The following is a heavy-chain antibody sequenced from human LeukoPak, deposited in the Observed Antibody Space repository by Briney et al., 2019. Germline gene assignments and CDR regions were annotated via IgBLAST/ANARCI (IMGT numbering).Heavy chain of an antibody. CDR3: ATKPGLARAPDS. D-gene: IGHD1-14*01. CDR2: INTDGTVT. J-gene: IGHJ4*02. Sequence: PGGSLRLSCAASGFTFSKYWMLCVRQAPGEGLESVSRINTDGTVTTYAGSGKGRFTVSRDNADNTMFLQTNSVRDDDTAMYYCATKPGLARAPDSWGQATPVTVSS. V-gene: IGHV3-74*01. CDR1: GFTFSKYW.